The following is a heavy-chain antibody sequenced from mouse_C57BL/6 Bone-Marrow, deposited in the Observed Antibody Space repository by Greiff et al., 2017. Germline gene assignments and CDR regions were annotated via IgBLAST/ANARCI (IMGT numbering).Heavy chain of an antibody. CDR3: ARGAATVVPFAC. D-gene: IGHD1-1*01. Sequence: VQLQQSGAELVRPGASVKLYCKASGYTFTDYYINWVKQRPGQGLEWIARIYPGSGNTYYNEKFKGKATLTAEKSSSTAYMQLSSLTSVDSAVYFCARGAATVVPFACWGEGTLGTVSA. CDR2: IYPGSGNT. V-gene: IGHV1-76*01. J-gene: IGHJ3*01. CDR1: GYTFTDYY.